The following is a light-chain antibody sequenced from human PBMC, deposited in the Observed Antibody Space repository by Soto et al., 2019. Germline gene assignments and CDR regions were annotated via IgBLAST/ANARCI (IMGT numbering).Light chain of an antibody. Sequence: DIQMTQSPSSVSASVGDRVTITCRASQDISSWLAWYQQKPGKALKLLIYAASTLQSGVPSRFSGSGSGTDFTLTITSLQPEDFATYCCQQANSFPFTFGPGTKVDIK. CDR1: QDISSW. V-gene: IGKV1-12*01. J-gene: IGKJ3*01. CDR2: AAS. CDR3: QQANSFPFT.